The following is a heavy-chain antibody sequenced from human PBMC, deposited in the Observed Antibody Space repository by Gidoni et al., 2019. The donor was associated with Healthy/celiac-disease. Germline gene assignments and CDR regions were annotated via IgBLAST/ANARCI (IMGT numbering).Heavy chain of an antibody. Sequence: QVQLVESGGGVVQPGRFLRLSCAASGFTFSSYALHWVRQAPGKGLEWVAVISYDGSNKYYADSVKGRFTISRDNSKNTLYLQMNSLRAEDTAVYYCARDRGRGYCSSTSCYGYYYGMDVWGQGTTVTVSS. J-gene: IGHJ6*02. D-gene: IGHD2-2*01. CDR3: ARDRGRGYCSSTSCYGYYYGMDV. CDR1: GFTFSSYA. V-gene: IGHV3-30-3*01. CDR2: ISYDGSNK.